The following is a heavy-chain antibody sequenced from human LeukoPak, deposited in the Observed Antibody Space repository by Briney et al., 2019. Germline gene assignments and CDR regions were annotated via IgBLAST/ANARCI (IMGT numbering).Heavy chain of an antibody. CDR2: IYYSGST. D-gene: IGHD3-3*01. J-gene: IGHJ4*02. V-gene: IGHV4-59*01. CDR3: ARLDFSVTHYFDY. CDR1: GGSISSYY. Sequence: PWETLSLTCTVSGGSISSYYWSWIRQPPGKGLEWIGYIYYSGSTNYNPSLKSRVTISVDTSKNQFSLKLSSVTAADTAVYYCARLDFSVTHYFDYWGQGTLVTVSS.